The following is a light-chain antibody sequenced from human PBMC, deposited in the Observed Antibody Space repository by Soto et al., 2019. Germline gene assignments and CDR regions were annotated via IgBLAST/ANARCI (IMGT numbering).Light chain of an antibody. Sequence: QLVLTQPPSVSATPGQGVILSCSGGDSNIGSTAVNWYQQLPGTAPRLLIYSSNQRPSGVPDRISGSKSGTSASLAISGLQSEDEADYYCAAWDDDLHVWLFGGGTKLTVL. CDR2: SSN. J-gene: IGLJ3*02. CDR1: DSNIGSTA. CDR3: AAWDDDLHVWL. V-gene: IGLV1-44*01.